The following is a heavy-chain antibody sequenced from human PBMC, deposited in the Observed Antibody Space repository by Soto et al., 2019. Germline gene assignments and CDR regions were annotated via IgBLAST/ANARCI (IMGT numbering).Heavy chain of an antibody. Sequence: QVQLQQSGAGLLKPSETLSLSCAVSGGSFSGYYCTWVRQSPGKGLEWIGEINHSGSTNYNPSLKSRGTISIDTSKNQFSLKLNSVTAADTAVYFCARAGSYSNYVLWGRGTLVSVSS. D-gene: IGHD4-4*01. CDR1: GGSFSGYY. J-gene: IGHJ2*01. CDR3: ARAGSYSNYVL. CDR2: INHSGST. V-gene: IGHV4-34*02.